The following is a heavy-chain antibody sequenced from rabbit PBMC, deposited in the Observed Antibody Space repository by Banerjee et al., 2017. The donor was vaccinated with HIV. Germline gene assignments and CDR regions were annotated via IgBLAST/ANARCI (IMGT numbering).Heavy chain of an antibody. CDR3: ARDPAGREDFNL. V-gene: IGHV1S45*01. CDR1: GFSFSSRYW. J-gene: IGHJ4*01. D-gene: IGHD4-2*01. CDR2: MNAGTSGGS. Sequence: QEQLEESGGDLVKPEGSLTLTCTASGFSFSSRYWICWVRQAPGKGLEWIGCMNAGTSGGSYYARWAKGRFTISKTSSTTVALQMTSLTAADTATYFCARDPAGREDFNLWGPGTLVTVS.